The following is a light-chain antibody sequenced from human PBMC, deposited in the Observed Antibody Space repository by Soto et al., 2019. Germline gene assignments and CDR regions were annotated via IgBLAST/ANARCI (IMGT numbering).Light chain of an antibody. CDR2: AAS. CDR3: QQYNNWPPWT. J-gene: IGKJ1*01. Sequence: DIQMTPSPFSLSASVGDRATITCRARQSISRDLNWYQQKPGKAPNLLIYAASTLESGVPSRFSGSGSGTEFTLTISSLQSEDFAVYYCQQYNNWPPWTFGQGTKVDNK. CDR1: QSISRD. V-gene: IGKV1-39*01.